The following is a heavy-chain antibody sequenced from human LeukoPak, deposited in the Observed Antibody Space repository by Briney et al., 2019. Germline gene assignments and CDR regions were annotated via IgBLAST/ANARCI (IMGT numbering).Heavy chain of an antibody. J-gene: IGHJ6*03. CDR3: ATLSRLRGYSYGYISNYYYYMDV. Sequence: ASVKVSCKVSGYTLTELSMHWVRQAPGKGLEWMGGFDPEDGETIYAQKFQGRVTMTEDTSTDTAYMELSSLRSEDTAVYYCATLSRLRGYSYGYISNYYYYMDVWGKGTTFTVSS. CDR2: FDPEDGET. CDR1: GYTLTELS. V-gene: IGHV1-24*01. D-gene: IGHD5-18*01.